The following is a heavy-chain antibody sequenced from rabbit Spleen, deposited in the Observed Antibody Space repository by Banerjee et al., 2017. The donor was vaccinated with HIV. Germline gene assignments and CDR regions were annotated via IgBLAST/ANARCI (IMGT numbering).Heavy chain of an antibody. J-gene: IGHJ6*02. CDR3: ARDRGSGWGDAMDP. CDR2: IDPIFGTT. V-gene: IGHV1S7*01. CDR1: GFTISKNY. Sequence: QLKESGGGLVQPGGSLKLSCKGSGFTISKNYWMKWVRQAPGKGLEWIGYIDPIFGTTSYASWVNGRFTISSDNDQNTVDLQMNSLTAADTAPYFCARDRGSGWGDAMDPWGQGNLVTV. D-gene: IGHD4-1*01.